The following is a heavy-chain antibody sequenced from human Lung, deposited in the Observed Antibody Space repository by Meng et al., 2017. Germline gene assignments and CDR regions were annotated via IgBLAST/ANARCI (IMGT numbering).Heavy chain of an antibody. J-gene: IGHJ2*01. CDR1: GGSISSSNYY. V-gene: IGHV4-30-4*01. Sequence: QVQQQESGPGLVKPSQTLSLTCTVSGGSISSSNYYWSWIRQPPGKGLEWSGHIYNSGSTYYNPSPKSRITISVDTSKNQFSLKLSSVTAADTAVYYCARGQKGYFDLWGRGTLVTVSS. CDR2: IYNSGST. CDR3: ARGQKGYFDL.